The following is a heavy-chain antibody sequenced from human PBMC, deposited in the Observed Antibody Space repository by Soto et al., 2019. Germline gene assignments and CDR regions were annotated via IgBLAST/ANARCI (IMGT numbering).Heavy chain of an antibody. D-gene: IGHD3-3*01. CDR2: IIPIFGTA. CDR1: GGTFSSYA. Sequence: QVPLVQSGAEVKKPGSSVKVSCKASGGTFSSYAISWVRQAPGQGLEWMGGIIPIFGTANYAQKFQGRVTITADESTSTAYMELSSLRSEDTAVYYCARGALTIFGVVYYGMDVWGQGTTVTVSS. V-gene: IGHV1-69*12. CDR3: ARGALTIFGVVYYGMDV. J-gene: IGHJ6*02.